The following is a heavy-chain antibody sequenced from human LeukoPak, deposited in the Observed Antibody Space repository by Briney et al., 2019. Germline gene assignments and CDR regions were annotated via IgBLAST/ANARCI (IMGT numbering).Heavy chain of an antibody. D-gene: IGHD2-2*01. J-gene: IGHJ1*01. CDR3: ARGLSRREYFDH. CDR2: ISNDEKSI. V-gene: IGHV3-30*02. CDR1: GFTFSIRG. Sequence: PGGPLRLSCAASGFTFSIRGFHWVRQAPGKGLEWVAFISNDEKSIYYADSVKGRFTISRDNSRSTLYLQLNSLRAEDTAVYYCARGLSRREYFDHWGQGTLVTV.